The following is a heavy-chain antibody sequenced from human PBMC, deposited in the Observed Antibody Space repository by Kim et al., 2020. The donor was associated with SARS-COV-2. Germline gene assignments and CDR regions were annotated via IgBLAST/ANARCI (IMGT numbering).Heavy chain of an antibody. CDR3: ARDDIPTSGWRMWAHYYYYGMDV. D-gene: IGHD6-19*01. V-gene: IGHV3-33*01. CDR1: GFTFSSYG. Sequence: GGSLRLSCAASGFTFSSYGMHWVRQAPGKGLEWVAVIWYDGSNKYYADSVKGRFTISRDNSKNTLYLQMNSLRAEDTAVYYCARDDIPTSGWRMWAHYYYYGMDVWGQGTTVTVSS. CDR2: IWYDGSNK. J-gene: IGHJ6*02.